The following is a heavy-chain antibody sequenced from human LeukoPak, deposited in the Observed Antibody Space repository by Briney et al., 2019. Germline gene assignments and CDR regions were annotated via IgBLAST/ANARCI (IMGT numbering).Heavy chain of an antibody. CDR3: ARAGGRSGGRCYRY. J-gene: IGHJ4*02. Sequence: GGSLRLSCAVSGFTVSSNYMSWVRQAPGKGLEWVSVIYSGGTTYYADSVKGRFTISRDNSKNTLYLQMNSLRAEDTAVYYCARAGGRSGGRCYRYWGQGTLVTVSS. CDR2: IYSGGTT. D-gene: IGHD2-15*01. CDR1: GFTVSSNY. V-gene: IGHV3-53*01.